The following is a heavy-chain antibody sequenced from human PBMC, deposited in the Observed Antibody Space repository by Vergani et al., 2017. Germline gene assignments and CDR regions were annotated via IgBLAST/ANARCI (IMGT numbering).Heavy chain of an antibody. CDR2: IYYSGGT. D-gene: IGHD3-9*01. V-gene: IGHV4-59*01. J-gene: IGHJ6*02. CDR1: GGSISSYY. Sequence: QVQLQESGPGLVKPSETLSRTCTVSGGSISSYYWSWIRQPPGKGLEWSGYIYYSGGTNYNPSLKSRGTISVDTSKNQFSLKLSSVTAADTAVYYCARGLSHCDILSGSTYYGMDVWGQGTTVTVSS. CDR3: ARGLSHCDILSGSTYYGMDV.